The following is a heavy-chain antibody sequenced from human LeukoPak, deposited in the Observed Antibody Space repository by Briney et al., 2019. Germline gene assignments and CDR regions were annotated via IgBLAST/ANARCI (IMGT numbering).Heavy chain of an antibody. CDR1: GGTFSSYA. CDR3: ARLGIAAAHFDY. D-gene: IGHD6-13*01. J-gene: IGHJ4*02. CDR2: IIPILGIA. Sequence: ASVKVSCKASGGTFSSYAISCVRQAPGQGLEWMGRIIPILGIANYAQKFQGRVTITADKSTSTAYMELSSLRSEDTAVYYCARLGIAAAHFDYWGQGTLVTVSS. V-gene: IGHV1-69*04.